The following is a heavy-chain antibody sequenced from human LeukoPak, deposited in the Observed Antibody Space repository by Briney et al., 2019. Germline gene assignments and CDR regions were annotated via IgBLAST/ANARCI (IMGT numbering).Heavy chain of an antibody. J-gene: IGHJ4*02. V-gene: IGHV3-23*01. CDR2: INAFGART. D-gene: IGHD2-15*01. CDR3: AKVALGYCSGSSCYYFDY. Sequence: GGSLRLSCEASGFTFSGYAMSWVRQAPGQGLEWVSSINAFGARTYYADSVKGRFTISRDNSKDTLYLQMNSLRAEDTALYYCAKVALGYCSGSSCYYFDYGGQGNLVTVSS. CDR1: GFTFSGYA.